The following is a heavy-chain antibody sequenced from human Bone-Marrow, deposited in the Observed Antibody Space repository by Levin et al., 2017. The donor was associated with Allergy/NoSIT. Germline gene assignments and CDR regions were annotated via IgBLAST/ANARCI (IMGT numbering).Heavy chain of an antibody. Sequence: SGGSLRLSCAASGFTSGYFAMSWVRQTPGKGLEWVSSIIGSGSATYYAESVRGRFTISRDESKNTLYLQTNNLSADDTALYYCAKMEQQLVQGTFQEWGQGTLVTVSS. D-gene: IGHD1-1*01. CDR3: AKMEQQLVQGTFQE. CDR2: IIGSGSAT. J-gene: IGHJ1*01. V-gene: IGHV3-23*01. CDR1: GFTSGYFA.